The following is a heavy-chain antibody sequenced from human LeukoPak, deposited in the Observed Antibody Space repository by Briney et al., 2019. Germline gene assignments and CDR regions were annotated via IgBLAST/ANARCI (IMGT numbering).Heavy chain of an antibody. V-gene: IGHV1-18*01. CDR3: ARDQEMATGFDY. CDR1: GYTFTSYG. D-gene: IGHD5-24*01. CDR2: ISAYNGNT. J-gene: IGHJ4*02. Sequence: ASVKVSCKASGYTFTSYGISWVRQAPGQGLEWMGWISAYNGNTNYAQKLQGRVTMTTDTSTSPAYMELRSLGSDDTAVYYCARDQEMATGFDYWGQGTLVTVSS.